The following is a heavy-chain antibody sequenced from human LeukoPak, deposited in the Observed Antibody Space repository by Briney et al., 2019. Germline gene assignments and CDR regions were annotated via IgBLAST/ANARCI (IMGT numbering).Heavy chain of an antibody. D-gene: IGHD2-8*01. CDR1: GFTFSSYA. CDR2: ISGSGGST. Sequence: GGSLRLSCAASGFTFSSYAMSWVRQAPGKGLEWVSAISGSGGSTYYADSVKGRFTISRDNSKNTLYLQMNSLRAEDTAVYYCVQYCTNGVCELGGFDYWGQGTLVTVSS. V-gene: IGHV3-23*01. CDR3: VQYCTNGVCELGGFDY. J-gene: IGHJ4*02.